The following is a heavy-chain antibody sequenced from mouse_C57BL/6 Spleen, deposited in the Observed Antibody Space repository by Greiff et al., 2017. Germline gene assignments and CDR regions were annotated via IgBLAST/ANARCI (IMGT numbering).Heavy chain of an antibody. CDR1: GYTFTDSE. CDR2: IAPDTGGT. J-gene: IGHJ2*01. CDR3: TRYHFDY. V-gene: IGHV1-15*01. Sequence: VQLQQSGAELVRPGASVTLSCKASGYTFTDSEMHWVKQTPVPGLEWIGAIAPDTGGTAYNQKFTGKAILTADKSSSTAYMERRSLTSEASAVYYRTRYHFDYWGQGTTLTVSS.